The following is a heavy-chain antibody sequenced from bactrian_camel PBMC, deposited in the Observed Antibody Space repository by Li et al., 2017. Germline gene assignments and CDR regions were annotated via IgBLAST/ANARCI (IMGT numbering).Heavy chain of an antibody. V-gene: IGHV3S40*01. CDR2: ISQGGAGT. CDR1: GYTYASSC. Sequence: VQLVETGGGSVQAGGSLRLSCVTSGYTYASSCMGWFRQTPGKEREEVAHISQGGAGTYYADSVKGRFTISQDDAERTVYLQMDSLKPDDSAVYYCAWTTGTLVFRHLCTVSRTDYYYWGQGTQVTVS. J-gene: IGHJ4*01. CDR3: AWTTGTLVFRHLCTVSRTDYYY. D-gene: IGHD3*01.